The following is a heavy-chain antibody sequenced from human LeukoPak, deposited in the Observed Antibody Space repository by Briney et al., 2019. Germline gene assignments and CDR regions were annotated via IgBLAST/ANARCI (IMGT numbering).Heavy chain of an antibody. CDR3: ARVMVRGAPDDAFDI. CDR2: ISSSGSTI. V-gene: IGHV3-48*03. J-gene: IGHJ3*02. CDR1: GFTFSSYE. Sequence: GGSLRLSCAASGFTFSSYEMNWVRQAPGKGLEWVSYISSSGSTIYYADSVKGRFTISRDNAKNSLYLQMNSLRAEDTAVYYCARVMVRGAPDDAFDIWGQGTMVTVSS. D-gene: IGHD3-10*01.